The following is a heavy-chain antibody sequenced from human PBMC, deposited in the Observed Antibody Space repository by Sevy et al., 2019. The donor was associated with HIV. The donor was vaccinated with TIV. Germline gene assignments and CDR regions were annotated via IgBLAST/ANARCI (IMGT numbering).Heavy chain of an antibody. CDR3: ARPPLVGYSVYAEYFQH. V-gene: IGHV3-30-3*01. CDR1: GFTFSSYA. D-gene: IGHD6-13*01. J-gene: IGHJ1*01. CDR2: ISYDGSNK. Sequence: GGSLRLSCAASGFTFSSYAMHWVRQTPGKGLEWVAVISYDGSNKYYADSVKGRFTISRDNSKNTLYLQMNSLRAEDTAVYYCARPPLVGYSVYAEYFQHWGQGTLVTVSS.